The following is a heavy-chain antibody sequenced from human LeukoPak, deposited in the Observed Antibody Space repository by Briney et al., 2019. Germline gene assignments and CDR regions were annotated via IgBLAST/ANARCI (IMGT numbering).Heavy chain of an antibody. CDR1: GGSISSYY. Sequence: SETLSLTCTVSGGSISSYYWSWIRQPPGKGLEWIGNIYYSGSTYYNPSLKSRLTISVDTSKNRFSLRLTSVTAADTAVYYCARQVATGPYYYYFMDVWGKGTTVTVSS. CDR2: IYYSGST. J-gene: IGHJ6*03. CDR3: ARQVATGPYYYYFMDV. D-gene: IGHD1-1*01. V-gene: IGHV4-59*04.